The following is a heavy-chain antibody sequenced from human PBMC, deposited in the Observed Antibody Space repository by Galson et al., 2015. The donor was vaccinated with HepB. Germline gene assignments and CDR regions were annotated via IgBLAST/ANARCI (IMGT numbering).Heavy chain of an antibody. CDR3: AAGGGPYYYYYGMDV. CDR1: GFTFTSSA. D-gene: IGHD3-16*01. V-gene: IGHV1-58*01. Sequence: SVKVSCKASGFTFTSSAVQWVRQARGQRLEWIGWIVVGSGNTNYAQKFQERVTITRDMSTSTAYMELSSLRSEDTAVYYCAAGGGPYYYYYGMDVWGQGTTVTVSS. CDR2: IVVGSGNT. J-gene: IGHJ6*02.